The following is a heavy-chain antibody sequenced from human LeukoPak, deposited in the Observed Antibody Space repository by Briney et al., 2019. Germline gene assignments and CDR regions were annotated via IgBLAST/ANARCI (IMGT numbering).Heavy chain of an antibody. J-gene: IGHJ5*02. CDR2: INPNSGGT. Sequence: KPGASVKVSCKASGYTFTGYYMHWVRQAPGQGLEWMGWINPNSGGTNYAQKFQGRVTMTRDTSISTAYTELSRLRSDDTAVYYCAVPYCSSTSCSPTNNWFDPWGQGTLVTVSS. V-gene: IGHV1-2*02. CDR3: AVPYCSSTSCSPTNNWFDP. CDR1: GYTFTGYY. D-gene: IGHD2-2*01.